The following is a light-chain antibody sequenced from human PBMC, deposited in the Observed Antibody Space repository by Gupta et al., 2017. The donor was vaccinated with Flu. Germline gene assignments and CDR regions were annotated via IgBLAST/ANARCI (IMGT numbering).Light chain of an antibody. CDR1: QSVTSSY. J-gene: IGKJ5*01. Sequence: EIALTQSPGTLSWTPGERATLSCRASQSVTSSYLAWYQQKPGQAPRLLIYGASSRATGIPDRFSGSGSGTDFTLTISTLEPEDFAVYYCQQYGSLPITFGQGTRLEIK. V-gene: IGKV3-20*01. CDR2: GAS. CDR3: QQYGSLPIT.